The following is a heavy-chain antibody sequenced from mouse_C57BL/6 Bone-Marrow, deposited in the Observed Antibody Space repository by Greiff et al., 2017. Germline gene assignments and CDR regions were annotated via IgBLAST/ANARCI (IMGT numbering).Heavy chain of an antibody. V-gene: IGHV1-50*01. CDR1: GYTFTSYW. CDR2: IDPSASYT. J-gene: IGHJ3*01. Sequence: QVQLQQPGAELVKPGASVKLSCKASGYTFTSYWMQWVKQRPGQGLEWIGEIDPSASYTNYNQKFKGKAPLTVDTSSSPAYLQLSSLTSEDSAVYYCGKNWGFGYRGQGTLVTVSA. CDR3: GKNWGFGY. D-gene: IGHD4-1*01.